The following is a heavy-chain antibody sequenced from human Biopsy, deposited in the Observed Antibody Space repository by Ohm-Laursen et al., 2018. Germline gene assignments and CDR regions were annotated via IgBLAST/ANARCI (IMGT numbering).Heavy chain of an antibody. V-gene: IGHV1-8*01. Sequence: ASVKVSCKASGYSFSTYDVNWVRQARGHGLEWMGWMIPSSGKTGYAQRFQGRVTLTMNTSISTAYMELSGLRSEDTAVYFCARGYSRRVSIVEARIYWFDTWGQGTLVTVSS. D-gene: IGHD3-16*02. CDR2: MIPSSGKT. J-gene: IGHJ5*02. CDR3: ARGYSRRVSIVEARIYWFDT. CDR1: GYSFSTYD.